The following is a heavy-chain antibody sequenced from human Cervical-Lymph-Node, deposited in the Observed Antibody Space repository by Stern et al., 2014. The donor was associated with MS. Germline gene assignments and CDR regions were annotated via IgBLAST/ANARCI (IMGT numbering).Heavy chain of an antibody. V-gene: IGHV3-74*01. CDR1: GFTFSTYW. CDR3: ARDLAVRDDF. J-gene: IGHJ4*02. CDR2: INEDGRIT. Sequence: EDQLVESGRGLVQPGGSLRLSCAASGFTFSTYWMHWVRQAPGKGLVWVSRINEDGRITNYADSVKGRFTISRDNAKNTLYLQMTGLRAEDTAVYYCARDLAVRDDFWGQGTLVTVS.